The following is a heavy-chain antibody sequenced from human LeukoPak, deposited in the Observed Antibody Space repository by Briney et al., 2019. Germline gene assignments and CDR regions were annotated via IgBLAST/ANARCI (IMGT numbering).Heavy chain of an antibody. Sequence: ASVKVSCKASGGTFSSYAISWVRQAPGQGLEWMGGIIPIVDTANYAQKFQGRVTITADESTSTAYMELNSLRSEDTAMYYCARGPWNYDSSGYYFLWFDPWGQGTLVTVSS. D-gene: IGHD3-22*01. CDR3: ARGPWNYDSSGYYFLWFDP. CDR2: IIPIVDTA. J-gene: IGHJ5*02. V-gene: IGHV1-69*13. CDR1: GGTFSSYA.